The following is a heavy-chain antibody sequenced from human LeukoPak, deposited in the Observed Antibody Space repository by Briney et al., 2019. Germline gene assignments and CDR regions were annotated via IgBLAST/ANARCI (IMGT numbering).Heavy chain of an antibody. Sequence: GGSLRLSCAASGFTFSSYWMSWVRQAAGKGLEWVAVISYDGSNKYYADSVKGRFTISRDNSKNTLYLQMNSLRAEDTAVYYCARDRTRDGYNQGRVFDYWGQGTLVTVSS. CDR1: GFTFSSYW. J-gene: IGHJ4*02. CDR3: ARDRTRDGYNQGRVFDY. CDR2: ISYDGSNK. D-gene: IGHD5-24*01. V-gene: IGHV3-30-3*01.